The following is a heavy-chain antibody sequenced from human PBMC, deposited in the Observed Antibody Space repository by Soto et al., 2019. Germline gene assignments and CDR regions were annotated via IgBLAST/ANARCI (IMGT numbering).Heavy chain of an antibody. V-gene: IGHV3-23*01. D-gene: IGHD4-17*01. J-gene: IGHJ3*02. CDR2: ISGSGSSI. CDR3: AKVDYGDYDAFDI. CDR1: GFPFSSYP. Sequence: GGSLGLSCLAFGFPFSSYPTSWVRQLSGKGLEWVSSISGSGSSIYHADSVKGRFTISRDNSKNTLYLQMNSLRAEDTAVYYCAKVDYGDYDAFDIWGQGTMVTVSS.